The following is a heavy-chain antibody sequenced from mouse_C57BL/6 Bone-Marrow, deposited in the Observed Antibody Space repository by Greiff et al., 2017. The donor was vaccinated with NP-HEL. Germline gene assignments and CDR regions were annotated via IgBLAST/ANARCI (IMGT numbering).Heavy chain of an antibody. Sequence: EVQGVESGGGLVQPGGSMKLSCAASGFTFSDAWMDWVRQSPEKGLEWVAEIRNKANNHATYYAESVKGRFTISRDDSKSSVYLQMNSLRAEDTGIYYCTLRITTVVATDAMDYWGQGTSVTVSS. CDR3: TLRITTVVATDAMDY. CDR1: GFTFSDAW. V-gene: IGHV6-6*01. J-gene: IGHJ4*01. CDR2: IRNKANNHAT. D-gene: IGHD1-1*01.